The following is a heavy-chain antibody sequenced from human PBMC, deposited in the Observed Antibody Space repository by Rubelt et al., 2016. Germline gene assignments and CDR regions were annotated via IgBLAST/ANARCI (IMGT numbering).Heavy chain of an antibody. Sequence: GRSLRLSCAASGFTFSNYGMHWVRQAPGKGLEWVAIIWYDGGNKYYADSVKGRFTISRDNSKNTLYLQMNSLRVEDTGVYYCAKDGRVESSGYGLPDYFDNWGQGALVTVSS. V-gene: IGHV3-33*06. J-gene: IGHJ4*02. CDR2: IWYDGGNK. CDR1: GFTFSNYG. D-gene: IGHD6-19*01. CDR3: AKDGRVESSGYGLPDYFDN.